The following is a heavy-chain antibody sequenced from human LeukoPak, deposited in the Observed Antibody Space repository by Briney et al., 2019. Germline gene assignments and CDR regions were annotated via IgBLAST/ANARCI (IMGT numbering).Heavy chain of an antibody. D-gene: IGHD1-20*01. Sequence: GGTLRLSCAASGFTFSSYGMSWVRQAPGKGLEWVSAISGSGGSTYYADSVKGRFTISRDNSKNTLYLQMNSLRAEDTAVYYCARSLYNWNPFDYWGQGTLVTVSS. CDR2: ISGSGGST. CDR1: GFTFSSYG. V-gene: IGHV3-23*01. J-gene: IGHJ4*02. CDR3: ARSLYNWNPFDY.